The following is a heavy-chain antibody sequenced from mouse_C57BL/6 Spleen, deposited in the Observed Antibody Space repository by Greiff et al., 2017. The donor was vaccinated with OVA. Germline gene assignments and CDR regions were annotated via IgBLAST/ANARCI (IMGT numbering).Heavy chain of an antibody. CDR3: ARRGANYDYAMDY. CDR2: IDPNSGGT. D-gene: IGHD1-1*02. Sequence: QVQLQQPGAELVKPGASVKLSCKASGYTFTSYWMHWVKQRPGLGLEWIGRIDPNSGGTKYNEKFKSKATLTVDKPSSTAYMQLSSLTSEDSAVYYCARRGANYDYAMDYWGQGTSVTVSS. J-gene: IGHJ4*01. V-gene: IGHV1-72*01. CDR1: GYTFTSYW.